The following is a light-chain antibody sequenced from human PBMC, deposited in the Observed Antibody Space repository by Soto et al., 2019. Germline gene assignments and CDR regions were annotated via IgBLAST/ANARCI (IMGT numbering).Light chain of an antibody. CDR1: QSVICSY. J-gene: IGKJ5*01. CDR2: DAS. Sequence: EIVLTQSPATLSLSPGERATLSCGASQSVICSYLAWYQQKPGLAPRLLIYDASSRATGIPDRFSGSGSGTDFTLTISRLEPEDFAVYYCQQYGSSPITFGQGTRLEIK. V-gene: IGKV3D-20*01. CDR3: QQYGSSPIT.